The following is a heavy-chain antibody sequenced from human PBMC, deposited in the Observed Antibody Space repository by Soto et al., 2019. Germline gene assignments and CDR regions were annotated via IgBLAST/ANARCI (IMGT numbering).Heavy chain of an antibody. J-gene: IGHJ4*02. V-gene: IGHV3-74*01. D-gene: IGHD3-3*01. CDR2: INSDGSST. CDR3: AGEMGVVIPFGY. CDR1: GFTFSSYW. Sequence: EVQLVESGGGLVQPGGSLRLSCAASGFTFSSYWMHWVRQAPGKGLVWVSRINSDGSSTSYADSVKGRFTISRDNAKNTLYLQMNGLRAEDTAVYYWAGEMGVVIPFGYWGQGTMVTVSS.